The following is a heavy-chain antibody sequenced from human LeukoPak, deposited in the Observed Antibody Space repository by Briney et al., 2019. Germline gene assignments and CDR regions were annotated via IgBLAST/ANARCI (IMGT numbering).Heavy chain of an antibody. J-gene: IGHJ4*02. V-gene: IGHV3-33*08. Sequence: GGSLRLSCAASGFTFSSYGMHWVRQAPGKGLEWVAVIWYDGSNKYYADSVKGRFTISRDNSKNTLYLQMNSLRAEDTAVYYCARVGRSGWYEVDYWGQGTLVTVSS. CDR2: IWYDGSNK. CDR1: GFTFSSYG. D-gene: IGHD6-19*01. CDR3: ARVGRSGWYEVDY.